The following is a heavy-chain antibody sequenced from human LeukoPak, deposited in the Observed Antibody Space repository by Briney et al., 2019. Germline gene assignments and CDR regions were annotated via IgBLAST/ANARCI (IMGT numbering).Heavy chain of an antibody. J-gene: IGHJ4*02. CDR3: ATDLLGYSGYDLRY. V-gene: IGHV1-24*01. D-gene: IGHD5-12*01. Sequence: ASVKVSCKVSGYTLTELSMHWVRQAPGKGLEWMGGFDPEDGETIYAQKFQGRVTMTEDTSTDTAYMELSSLRSEDTAVYYCATDLLGYSGYDLRYWGQRTLVTVSS. CDR2: FDPEDGET. CDR1: GYTLTELS.